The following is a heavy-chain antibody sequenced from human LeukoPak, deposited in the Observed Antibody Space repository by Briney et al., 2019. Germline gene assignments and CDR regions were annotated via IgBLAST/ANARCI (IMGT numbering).Heavy chain of an antibody. J-gene: IGHJ3*02. V-gene: IGHV3-23*01. Sequence: GGSLRLSCAASGFSLSGNAVSWVRQAPGKRPEWVAGIGPDDATFYPASVRGRFTISRDTSENTMYLQMNSLRAEDTALYYCAKGNLQLGQDACDIWGQGTMVTVSS. D-gene: IGHD5-18*01. CDR3: AKGNLQLGQDACDI. CDR2: IGPDDAT. CDR1: GFSLSGNA.